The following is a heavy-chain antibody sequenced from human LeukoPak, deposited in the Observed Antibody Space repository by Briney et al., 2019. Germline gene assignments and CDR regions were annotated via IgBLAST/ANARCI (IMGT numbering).Heavy chain of an antibody. V-gene: IGHV3-30*18. CDR2: ISDDGSKK. D-gene: IGHD1-26*01. CDR3: AKDQGHSGSFGGQNWFDP. J-gene: IGHJ5*02. CDR1: GFTFSSYG. Sequence: GRSLRLSCAASGFTFSSYGMHWVRQAPGKGLEWVAVISDDGSKKYYADSVKGRFTISRDNSKITLYLQMNSLRAEDTAVYYCAKDQGHSGSFGGQNWFDPWGEGTLVSVSS.